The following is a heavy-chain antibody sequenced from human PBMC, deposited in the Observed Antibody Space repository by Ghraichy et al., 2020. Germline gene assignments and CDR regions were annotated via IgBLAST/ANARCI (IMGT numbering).Heavy chain of an antibody. V-gene: IGHV3-23*01. CDR3: AKASAAVAGKRGGFDI. J-gene: IGHJ3*02. Sequence: GGSLRLSCTASGFTFNSYAMNWVRQAPGKGLEWVSGIGMTGTSTYYADSVKGQFTISRDNSKNTVFLQMNSLRAEDTAVYYCAKASAAVAGKRGGFDIWGQGTMVTVSS. CDR2: IGMTGTST. D-gene: IGHD6-19*01. CDR1: GFTFNSYA.